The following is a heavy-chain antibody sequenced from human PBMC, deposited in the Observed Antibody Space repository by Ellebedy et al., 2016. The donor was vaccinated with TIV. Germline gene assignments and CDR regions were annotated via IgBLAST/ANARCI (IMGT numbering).Heavy chain of an antibody. CDR1: GFPFSSFW. J-gene: IGHJ4*02. CDR2: TKEDGSEK. D-gene: IGHD6-19*01. V-gene: IGHV3-7*03. Sequence: GESLKISCAASGFPFSSFWMSWVRQAPGKGLEWVANTKEDGSEKYYVDSVRGRFTISRDNAKNSLYLQMNSLRAEDTAVYYCAKTASKGRGWRTPIDYWGQGTLVTVSS. CDR3: AKTASKGRGWRTPIDY.